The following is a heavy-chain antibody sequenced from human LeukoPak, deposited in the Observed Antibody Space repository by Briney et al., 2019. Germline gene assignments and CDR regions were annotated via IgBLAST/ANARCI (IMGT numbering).Heavy chain of an antibody. D-gene: IGHD4-23*01. CDR3: ASSPTTVVTHWFDP. CDR2: IYYSGST. Sequence: SETLSLTCTVSGGSLSSSSYYWGWLRQPPGRGLEWFGSIYYSGSTYYNPSLKSRVTISVDTSKNQFSLKLSSVTAADTAVYYCASSPTTVVTHWFDPWGQGTLVTVSS. J-gene: IGHJ5*02. CDR1: GGSLSSSSYY. V-gene: IGHV4-39*01.